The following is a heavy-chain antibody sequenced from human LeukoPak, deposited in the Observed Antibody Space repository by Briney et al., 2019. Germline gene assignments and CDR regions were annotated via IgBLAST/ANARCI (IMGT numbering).Heavy chain of an antibody. CDR2: ITYGSDTI. J-gene: IGHJ4*02. Sequence: GGSLRLSCVASGFYFGGHAMHWLRQAPGKGLEWVAYITYGSDTIFYADSVKGRFTVSRDNAKNSLYLQMNSLRAEDTAVYYCARALEYSGYDEVYYFDYWGQGTLVTVSS. V-gene: IGHV3-48*04. CDR1: GFYFGGHA. CDR3: ARALEYSGYDEVYYFDY. D-gene: IGHD5-12*01.